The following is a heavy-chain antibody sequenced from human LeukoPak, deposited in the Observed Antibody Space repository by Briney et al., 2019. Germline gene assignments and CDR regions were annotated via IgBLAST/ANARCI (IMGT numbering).Heavy chain of an antibody. Sequence: PGGSLRLSCAASGFSFSGYCMTWVRQAPGKGLEWVANIKQDGSETSYVTSARGRFTISRDNAKNSLYLQMNNLRVEDTAVYFCAREEVKSFDNWGQGTLVTVSS. V-gene: IGHV3-7*03. CDR1: GFSFSGYC. CDR3: AREEVKSFDN. J-gene: IGHJ4*02. CDR2: IKQDGSET.